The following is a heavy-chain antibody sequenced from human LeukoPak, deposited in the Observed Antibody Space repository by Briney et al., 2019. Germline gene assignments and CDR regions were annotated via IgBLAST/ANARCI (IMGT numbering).Heavy chain of an antibody. CDR1: GGSISSGGYY. J-gene: IGHJ4*02. Sequence: SETLSLTCTVSGGSISSGGYYWSWIRQPPGKGLEWIGYIYHSGSTYYNPSLKSRVTISVDRSKNQFSLKLSSVTAADTAVYYCARNYDFGDYWGQGTLATVSS. V-gene: IGHV4-30-2*01. CDR2: IYHSGST. D-gene: IGHD3-3*01. CDR3: ARNYDFGDY.